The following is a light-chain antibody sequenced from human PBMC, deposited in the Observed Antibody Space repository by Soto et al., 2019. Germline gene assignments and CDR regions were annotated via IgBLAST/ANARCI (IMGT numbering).Light chain of an antibody. CDR3: RSYTSSSWV. CDR1: SSDVGGYNY. J-gene: IGLJ3*02. CDR2: DVS. Sequence: QSALTHPAAVSGSPGQSITISCTGTSSDVGGYNYGSWYQQHPGKAPKLMIYDVSNRPSGVSNRVSGSKSGNTASLTISGLQAEDEADDYCRSYTSSSWVFGGGTKLPVL. V-gene: IGLV2-14*01.